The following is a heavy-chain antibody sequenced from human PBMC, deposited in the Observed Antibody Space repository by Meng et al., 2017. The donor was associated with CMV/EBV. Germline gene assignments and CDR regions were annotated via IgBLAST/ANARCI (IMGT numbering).Heavy chain of an antibody. CDR2: ISYDGSNK. D-gene: IGHD3-3*01. J-gene: IGHJ4*02. CDR1: GFTFSSFA. V-gene: IGHV3-30*04. Sequence: SLKISCAASGFTFSSFAMHWVRQAPGKGLEWVAVISYDGSNKYYADSVKGRFTISRDNSKNTLYLQMNSLRAEDTAVYYCASAEIFGIRLYFDYWGQGTLVTVSS. CDR3: ASAEIFGIRLYFDY.